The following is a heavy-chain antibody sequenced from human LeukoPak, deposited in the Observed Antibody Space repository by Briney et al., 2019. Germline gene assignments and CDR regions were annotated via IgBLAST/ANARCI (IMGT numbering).Heavy chain of an antibody. CDR2: IYTSGST. V-gene: IGHV4-4*07. Sequence: SETLSLTCTDSGGSLSSYYWSWIRQPAGQGLEWIGRIYTSGSTNYNPSLKSRVTMSVDTSKNQFSLKLSSVTAADTAVYYCAREQEMATTRGFDYWGQGTLVTVSS. CDR1: GGSLSSYY. CDR3: AREQEMATTRGFDY. D-gene: IGHD5-24*01. J-gene: IGHJ4*02.